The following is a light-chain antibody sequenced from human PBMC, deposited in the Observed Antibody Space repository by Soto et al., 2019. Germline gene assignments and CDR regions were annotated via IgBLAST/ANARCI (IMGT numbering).Light chain of an antibody. Sequence: EVAMTQSPATLSVFSGERATLSCRASQSVSSLLSWYQQKPRQAPRLLIYGASTRATGIPDRFSASGSGTEFALTISSLQSGDFAVYYCQQYNNWPLTFGGGTKVDI. CDR1: QSVSSL. CDR2: GAS. V-gene: IGKV3-15*01. J-gene: IGKJ4*01. CDR3: QQYNNWPLT.